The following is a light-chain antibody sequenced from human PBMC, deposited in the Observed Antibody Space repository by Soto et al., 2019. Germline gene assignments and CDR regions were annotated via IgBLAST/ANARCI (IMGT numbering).Light chain of an antibody. CDR1: QSVSGNS. CDR3: QQYGSSPYT. Sequence: EIVLTQSPGTLSLSPGDGATLSCRASQSVSGNSLAWYQQKPGQAPRLLIYGASTRATGIPAKFRGSGSGTDFPIPISSLEPEDFAVYYCQQYGSSPYTFGQGTKLEIK. V-gene: IGKV3-20*01. J-gene: IGKJ2*01. CDR2: GAS.